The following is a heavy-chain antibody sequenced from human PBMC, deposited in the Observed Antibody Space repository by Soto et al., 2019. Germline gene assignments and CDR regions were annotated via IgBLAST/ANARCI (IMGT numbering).Heavy chain of an antibody. CDR3: ARDCSGGSCSLRNYYYYGMDV. D-gene: IGHD2-15*01. CDR1: GYTFTSYA. V-gene: IGHV1-3*01. CDR2: INAGNGNT. Sequence: ASVEASCKASGYTFTSYAMHWVRQAPGQRLAWMGWINAGNGNTKYSQKFQGRVTITRDTSASTAYMEPSSLRSEDTAVYYCARDCSGGSCSLRNYYYYGMDVWGQGTTVTVSS. J-gene: IGHJ6*02.